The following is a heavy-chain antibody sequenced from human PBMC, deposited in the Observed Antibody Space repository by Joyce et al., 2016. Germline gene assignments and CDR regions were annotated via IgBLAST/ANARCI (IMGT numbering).Heavy chain of an antibody. CDR2: ISGTSYYI. CDR3: ARGGISYYYAMDV. CDR1: GSTFSSSS. Sequence: QLVESGGGVVKPGGSLRLSCEASGSTFSSSSMSWFRQAPGKGLEWVAAISGTSYYIFHAETVRGRFTVSRDNAKKTLYLQMNSLGAEDSAVFYCARGGISYYYAMDVWGQGTTVTVSS. J-gene: IGHJ6*02. V-gene: IGHV3-21*01. D-gene: IGHD3-16*01.